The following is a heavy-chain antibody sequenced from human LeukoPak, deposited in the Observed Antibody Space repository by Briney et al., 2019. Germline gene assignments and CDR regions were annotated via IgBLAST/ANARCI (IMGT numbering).Heavy chain of an antibody. J-gene: IGHJ4*02. CDR3: ARVTPYCSSTSCYNGPIDY. Sequence: PSETLSLTCTVSGRSISSYYWSWLRQPPGKGLEWIGYIYYSGSTNYNPSLKSRVTISVDTSKNQFSLKLSSVTAADTAVYYCARVTPYCSSTSCYNGPIDYWGQGTLVTVSS. D-gene: IGHD2-2*01. CDR2: IYYSGST. V-gene: IGHV4-59*01. CDR1: GRSISSYY.